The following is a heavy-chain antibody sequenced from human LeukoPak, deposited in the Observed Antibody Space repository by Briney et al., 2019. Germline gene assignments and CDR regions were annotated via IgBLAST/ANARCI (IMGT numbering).Heavy chain of an antibody. CDR3: ARADGSGWYGPTYYYMDV. V-gene: IGHV3-7*01. D-gene: IGHD6-19*01. CDR1: GFTFSSYW. Sequence: GGSLRLSCAASGFTFSSYWMSWVRQAPGKGLEWVANIKQDGSEKYYVDPVKGRFTISRDNAKNSLYLQMNSLRAEDTAVYYCARADGSGWYGPTYYYMDVWGKGTTVTISS. CDR2: IKQDGSEK. J-gene: IGHJ6*03.